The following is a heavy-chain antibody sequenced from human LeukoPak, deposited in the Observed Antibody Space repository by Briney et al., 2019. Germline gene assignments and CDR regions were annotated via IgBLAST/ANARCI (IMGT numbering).Heavy chain of an antibody. Sequence: GGSLRLSCAASGFTFSSYAMSWVRQTPGKGLEWVSSISSSSTYIYYADSVKGRFTISRDNAKNSLYLQMNSLRGEDTAVYYCARESFSGWYDDDWGKGTLVTVSS. CDR2: ISSSSTYI. J-gene: IGHJ4*02. D-gene: IGHD6-19*01. V-gene: IGHV3-21*01. CDR1: GFTFSSYA. CDR3: ARESFSGWYDDD.